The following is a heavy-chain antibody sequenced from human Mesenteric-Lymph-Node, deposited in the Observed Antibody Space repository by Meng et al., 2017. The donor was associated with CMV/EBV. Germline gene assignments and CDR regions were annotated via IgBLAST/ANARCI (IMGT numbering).Heavy chain of an antibody. Sequence: GESLKISCAASGFNFDDHGMNWVRQAPGKGLEWVSNINWSGGDVGYADSVKGRFSISRDNAKNSLYLQLNSVRAEDTALYYCARVGPGFQYGMDVWGQGITVTVSS. CDR1: GFNFDDHG. CDR3: ARVGPGFQYGMDV. V-gene: IGHV3-20*04. D-gene: IGHD2-21*01. J-gene: IGHJ6*02. CDR2: INWSGGDV.